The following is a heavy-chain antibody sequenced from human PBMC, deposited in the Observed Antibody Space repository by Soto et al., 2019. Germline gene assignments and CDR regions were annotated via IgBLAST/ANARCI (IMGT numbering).Heavy chain of an antibody. CDR1: GFMFSAYA. Sequence: PGESLKISCAASGFMFSAYAMPWVRQAPGKGLEWVAAISYDGTNKYYADSIKGRFTISRDNSANTLFLQVNSLRREDTAMYYCARDPSPYTSGWYGIDFWGHGTLVTVSS. J-gene: IGHJ4*01. D-gene: IGHD6-19*01. CDR3: ARDPSPYTSGWYGIDF. CDR2: ISYDGTNK. V-gene: IGHV3-30*04.